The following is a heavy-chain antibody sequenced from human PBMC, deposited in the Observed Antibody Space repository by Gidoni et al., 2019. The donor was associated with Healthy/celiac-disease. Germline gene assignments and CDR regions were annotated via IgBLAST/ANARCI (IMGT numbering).Heavy chain of an antibody. CDR1: GFSLSTSGVG. Sequence: QITLKESGHTLVKPTQTLTLTCTFSGFSLSTSGVGVGWIRQPPGKALEWLALIYWDDDKRYSPSLKSRLTITKDTSKNQVVLTMTNMDPVDTATYYCAHSSTCSGGSCYSYDYWGQGTLVTVSS. CDR2: IYWDDDK. V-gene: IGHV2-5*02. J-gene: IGHJ4*02. D-gene: IGHD2-15*01. CDR3: AHSSTCSGGSCYSYDY.